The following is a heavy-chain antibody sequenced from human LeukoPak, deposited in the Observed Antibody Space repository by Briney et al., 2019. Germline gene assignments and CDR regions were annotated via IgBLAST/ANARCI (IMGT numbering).Heavy chain of an antibody. D-gene: IGHD3-10*01. CDR2: IWYDGSNK. V-gene: IGHV3-33*01. Sequence: GGSLRLSCAASGFTFSSYGMHWVRQAPGKGLEWVAVIWYDGSNKYYADSVKGRFTISGDNSKNTLYLQMNSLRAEDTAVYYCARGGVGMDVWGKGTTVTVSS. CDR3: ARGGVGMDV. J-gene: IGHJ6*04. CDR1: GFTFSSYG.